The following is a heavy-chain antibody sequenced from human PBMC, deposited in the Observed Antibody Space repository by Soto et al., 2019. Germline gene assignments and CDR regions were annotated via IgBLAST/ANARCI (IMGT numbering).Heavy chain of an antibody. D-gene: IGHD2-2*01. CDR3: ARDGVVPARRFDP. J-gene: IGHJ5*02. CDR1: GGSISSGGYY. CDR2: IYYSGST. Sequence: KASETLSLTCTVSGGSISSGGYYWSWIRQHPGKGLEWIGYIYYSGSTYYNPSLESRVTISVDTSKNQFSLKLSSVTAADTAVYYCARDGVVPARRFDPWGQGTLVTVSS. V-gene: IGHV4-31*03.